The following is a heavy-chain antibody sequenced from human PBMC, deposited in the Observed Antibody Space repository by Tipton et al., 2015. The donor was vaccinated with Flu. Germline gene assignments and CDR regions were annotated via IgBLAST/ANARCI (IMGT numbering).Heavy chain of an antibody. CDR3: GGGTPSGFSPASDY. D-gene: IGHD1-26*01. Sequence: QLVQSGAEVKKPGASVKVSCKASGYTFTSYDINWVRQATGQGLEWTGWMNPNSGNTGYAQKFQGRVTMTRNTSISTAYMELSSLRSGDPAVYSCGGGTPSGFSPASDYWGQGTLVTVSS. CDR2: MNPNSGNT. V-gene: IGHV1-8*01. J-gene: IGHJ4*02. CDR1: GYTFTSYD.